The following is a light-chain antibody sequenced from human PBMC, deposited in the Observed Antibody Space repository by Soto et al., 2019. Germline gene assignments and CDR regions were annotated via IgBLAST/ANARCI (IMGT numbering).Light chain of an antibody. V-gene: IGKV1-5*01. Sequence: DIQMTQSPSSLSASVGDRVTMTCRSSQSISGYFNCYQQKPGTAHKLLIFAESSLQSGVPSRFSGSGSGTEFTLTISSLQPDDFATYYCQQYNSYSQTFGQGTMVDIK. CDR1: QSISGY. CDR3: QQYNSYSQT. CDR2: AES. J-gene: IGKJ1*01.